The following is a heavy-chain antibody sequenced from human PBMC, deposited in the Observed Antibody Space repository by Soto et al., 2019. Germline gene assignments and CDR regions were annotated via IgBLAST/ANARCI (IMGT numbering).Heavy chain of an antibody. Sequence: GESLKISCKASGYSFTTYWISWVRQMPGKGLEWMGIIYPDKSETKNSPTFQGQVTNSADKSITTAYLQWNSLKASDTAMYYCARLTYGGYYFDYWGQGALVTVSS. D-gene: IGHD4-17*01. CDR2: IYPDKSET. V-gene: IGHV5-51*01. J-gene: IGHJ4*02. CDR1: GYSFTTYW. CDR3: ARLTYGGYYFDY.